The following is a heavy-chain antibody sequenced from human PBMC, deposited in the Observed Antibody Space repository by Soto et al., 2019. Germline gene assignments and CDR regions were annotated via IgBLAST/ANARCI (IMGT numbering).Heavy chain of an antibody. CDR2: IVVGSGNT. J-gene: IGHJ3*02. CDR1: GFTFTSSA. CDR3: AAGEIVIGAFDI. V-gene: IGHV1-58*01. D-gene: IGHD3-22*01. Sequence: ASVKVSCKASGFTFTSSAVQWVRQARGQRLEWIGWIVVGSGNTNYAQKFQERVTITREMSTSTAYMELGSLRSEDTAVYYCAAGEIVIGAFDIWGQGTMVTVSS.